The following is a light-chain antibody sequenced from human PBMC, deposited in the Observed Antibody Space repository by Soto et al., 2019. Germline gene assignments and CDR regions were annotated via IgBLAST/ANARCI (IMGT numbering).Light chain of an antibody. V-gene: IGKV1-6*01. CDR2: AAS. CDR3: LQDYNYPLT. CDR1: QSISSY. Sequence: IQMTRSPASLSASVGDRVTITCRASQSISSYLNWYQQKPGKAPKLLIYAASNLQSGVPSRFSGSGSGTDFTLTISSLQPEDFATYYCLQDYNYPLTFGGGTMVDIK. J-gene: IGKJ4*01.